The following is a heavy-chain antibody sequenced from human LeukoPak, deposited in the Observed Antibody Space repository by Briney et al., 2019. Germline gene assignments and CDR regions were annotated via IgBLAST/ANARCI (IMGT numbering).Heavy chain of an antibody. CDR2: IYSSGST. CDR1: GDSISSFY. CDR3: ARDVVAAAGTWDY. Sequence: ETLSLTCTVSGDSISSFYWSWIRQPAGKGLEWIGRIYSSGSTNYNPSLESRVTMSVDTSKNQLSLKLSSVTAADTAVYYCARDVVAAAGTWDYWGQGTLVTVSS. J-gene: IGHJ4*02. D-gene: IGHD6-13*01. V-gene: IGHV4-4*07.